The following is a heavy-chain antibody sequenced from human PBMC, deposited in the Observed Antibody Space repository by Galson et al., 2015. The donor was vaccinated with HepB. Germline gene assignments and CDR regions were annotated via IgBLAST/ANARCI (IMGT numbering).Heavy chain of an antibody. CDR2: IIPIFGTP. V-gene: IGHV1-69*13. D-gene: IGHD2-2*01. J-gene: IGHJ6*03. Sequence: SVKVSCKASGGIFSGYAISWVRQAPGQGLEWMGGIIPIFGTPNYAQKFQGRVTITADESTSTAYMELSSLRSDDTAVYYCARPAGAVPVEKWKDFYYYMDVWGKGTTVTVSS. CDR3: ARPAGAVPVEKWKDFYYYMDV. CDR1: GGIFSGYA.